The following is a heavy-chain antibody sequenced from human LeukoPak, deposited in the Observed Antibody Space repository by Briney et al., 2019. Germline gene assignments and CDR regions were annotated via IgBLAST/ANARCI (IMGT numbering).Heavy chain of an antibody. D-gene: IGHD5-24*01. CDR2: IIPILGIA. J-gene: IGHJ4*02. CDR1: GGTFSSYA. V-gene: IGHV1-69*04. Sequence: ASVKVSCKASGGTFSSYAISWVRQAPGQGLEWMGRIIPILGIANYAQKFQGRVTITADKSTSTAYMELSSLRSEDTAVYYCARGRGDGYNFPPIHRRRVFDYWGQGTLVTVSS. CDR3: ARGRGDGYNFPPIHRRRVFDY.